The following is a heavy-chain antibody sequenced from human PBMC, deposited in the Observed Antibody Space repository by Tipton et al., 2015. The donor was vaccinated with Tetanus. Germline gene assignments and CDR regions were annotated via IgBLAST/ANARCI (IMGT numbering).Heavy chain of an antibody. Sequence: SLRLSCAASGFTFDNYALHWVRQAPGTGLEWVAAIWFDGSRAEYADSVQGRFTISRDNSRSMVYLQMNSLRAEDTAVYYCARRTNSGHVYNPLYLWGQGTMVIVSS. CDR1: GFTFDNYA. CDR2: IWFDGSRA. J-gene: IGHJ3*01. CDR3: ARRTNSGHVYNPLYL. V-gene: IGHV3-33*01. D-gene: IGHD5-24*01.